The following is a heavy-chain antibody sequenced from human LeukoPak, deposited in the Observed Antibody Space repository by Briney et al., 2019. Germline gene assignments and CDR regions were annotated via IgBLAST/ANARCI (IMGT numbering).Heavy chain of an antibody. J-gene: IGHJ4*02. V-gene: IGHV3-23*01. Sequence: PGGSLRLSCAASGFTFSSYAMSWVRQAPGKGLEWVSAISGSGGSTYYADSVKGRFTISRDNSKNTLYLQMNSLRAEDTAVYYCAKDRFFGDIVVVVAAGDYFDYWGQGTLVTVSS. D-gene: IGHD2-15*01. CDR1: GFTFSSYA. CDR3: AKDRFFGDIVVVVAAGDYFDY. CDR2: ISGSGGST.